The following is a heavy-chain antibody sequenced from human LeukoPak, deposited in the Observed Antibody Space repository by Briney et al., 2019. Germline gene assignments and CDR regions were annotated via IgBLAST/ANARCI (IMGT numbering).Heavy chain of an antibody. CDR1: GFTFSSYA. CDR2: ISGSGGST. D-gene: IGHD3-9*01. V-gene: IGHV3-23*01. Sequence: QPGGSLRLSCAASGFTFSSYAMSWVRQAPGKGLEWVSAISGSGGSTYYADSVKGRFTISRDNAKNSLYVQMNSLRAEDTALYYCARGGYDILTGYYTDFDYWGQGTLVTVSS. CDR3: ARGGYDILTGYYTDFDY. J-gene: IGHJ4*02.